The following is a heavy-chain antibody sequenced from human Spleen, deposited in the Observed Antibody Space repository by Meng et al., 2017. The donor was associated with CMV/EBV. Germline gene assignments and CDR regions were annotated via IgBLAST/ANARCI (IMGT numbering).Heavy chain of an antibody. J-gene: IGHJ4*02. Sequence: ASVKVSCKASGYIFTGYYMHWVRQVPGQGFEWMGRINPNSGGTKYAQKFQGRVTMTRDTSISAAYMELSRLRSDDTAVYYCARDNRIIMGVVLTNYFDHWGQGTLVTVSS. CDR3: ARDNRIIMGVVLTNYFDH. D-gene: IGHD3-22*01. CDR2: INPNSGGT. V-gene: IGHV1-2*06. CDR1: GYIFTGYY.